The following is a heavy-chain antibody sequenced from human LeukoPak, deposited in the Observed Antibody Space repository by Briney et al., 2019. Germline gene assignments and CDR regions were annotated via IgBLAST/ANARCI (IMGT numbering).Heavy chain of an antibody. D-gene: IGHD1-26*01. V-gene: IGHV3-74*01. J-gene: IGHJ5*02. Sequence: GGSLRLSCAASGCTFRSHSLHLVRQAPGHGLEWVSRISGDVSITTYADSVKGRFTISRDNAKNTLYLQLNSLRAEDTAVYYCVREDRGSIGLFDPWGQGTLVTVS. CDR1: GCTFRSHS. CDR3: VREDRGSIGLFDP. CDR2: ISGDVSIT.